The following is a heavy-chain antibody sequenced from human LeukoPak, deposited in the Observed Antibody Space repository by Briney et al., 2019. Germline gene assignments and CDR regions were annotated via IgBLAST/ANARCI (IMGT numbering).Heavy chain of an antibody. CDR3: ATDPPLYRGGDCPYYY. Sequence: ASVKVSCKVSGYTLTELSMHWVRQAPGKGLEWMGGFDPEDGETIYAQKFQGRVTMTEDTSTDTAYMELSSLRSEDTAVYYCATDPPLYRGGDCPYYYWGQGTLVTVSS. CDR2: FDPEDGET. J-gene: IGHJ4*02. CDR1: GYTLTELS. D-gene: IGHD2-21*02. V-gene: IGHV1-24*01.